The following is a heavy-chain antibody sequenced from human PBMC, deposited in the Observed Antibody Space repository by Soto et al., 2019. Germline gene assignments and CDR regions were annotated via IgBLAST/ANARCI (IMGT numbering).Heavy chain of an antibody. V-gene: IGHV1-18*01. D-gene: IGHD2-2*01. CDR3: ARAGGKYCSSTSCYDDAFDI. J-gene: IGHJ3*02. Sequence: QVQLVQSGAEVKKPGASVKVSCKASGYTFTSYGISWVRQAPGQGLEWMGWISAYNGNTNYAQKLQGRVTMTTDTSTSTVYMELRSLRSDDTAVYYCARAGGKYCSSTSCYDDAFDIWGQGTMVTVSS. CDR1: GYTFTSYG. CDR2: ISAYNGNT.